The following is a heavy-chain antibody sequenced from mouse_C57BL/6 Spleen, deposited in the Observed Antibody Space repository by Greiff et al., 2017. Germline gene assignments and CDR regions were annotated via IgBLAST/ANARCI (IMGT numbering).Heavy chain of an antibody. CDR3: ARQGSNYLDY. Sequence: QVQLQQPGAELVKPGASVKMSCKASGYTFTSYWITWVKQRPGQGLEWIGDIFPGSGSTNYNEKFKSKATLTVDTSSSTAYMQRSSLTSEDSAVYYCARQGSNYLDYWGQGTTLTVSS. D-gene: IGHD1-1*01. CDR2: IFPGSGST. CDR1: GYTFTSYW. V-gene: IGHV1-55*01. J-gene: IGHJ2*01.